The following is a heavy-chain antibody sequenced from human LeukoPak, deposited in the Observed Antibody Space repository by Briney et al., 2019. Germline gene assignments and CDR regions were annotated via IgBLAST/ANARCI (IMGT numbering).Heavy chain of an antibody. CDR1: GYTFTSYL. J-gene: IGHJ5*02. V-gene: IGHV1-46*01. CDR2: INPSGGTT. Sequence: ASVKVSCKASGYTFTSYLMHWVRQAPGQGLEWVGLINPSGGTTKYAQRFQGRVTMTRDMSTSTVYMDLSSLTSEDTAVYYCAKDLRWEGVRFDPWGQGTLVTVSS. CDR3: AKDLRWEGVRFDP. D-gene: IGHD1-26*01.